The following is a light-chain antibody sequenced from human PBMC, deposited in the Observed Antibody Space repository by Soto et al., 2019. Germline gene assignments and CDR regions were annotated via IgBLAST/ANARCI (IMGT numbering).Light chain of an antibody. Sequence: EIVMTQSPVTLSVSPGERATLSCRASQSVRSNLAWYQQKPGQAPSLLIYGAFTRATGIPARFSGTASGTEFTLTISSLQSEDFALYYCQQYNDWPLTFGQGIKVDIK. V-gene: IGKV3-15*01. CDR2: GAF. CDR3: QQYNDWPLT. CDR1: QSVRSN. J-gene: IGKJ1*01.